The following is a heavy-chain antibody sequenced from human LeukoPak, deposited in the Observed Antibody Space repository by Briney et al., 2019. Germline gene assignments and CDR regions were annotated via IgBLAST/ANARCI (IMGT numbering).Heavy chain of an antibody. CDR3: TKGGSIGTRPLH. CDR1: GFTFSTFA. CDR2: IKSGGDST. Sequence: PGGSLRLSCVASGFTFSTFAMSWVRQAPGKGLEWVAGIKSGGDSTYFGDSVKGRFTISGDNSKSTLYLQINSLRAEDTAIYYCTKGGSIGTRPLHWGQGALITVSS. J-gene: IGHJ4*02. D-gene: IGHD1-1*01. V-gene: IGHV3-23*01.